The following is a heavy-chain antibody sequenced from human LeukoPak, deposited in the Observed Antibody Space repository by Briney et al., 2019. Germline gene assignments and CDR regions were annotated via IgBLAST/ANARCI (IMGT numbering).Heavy chain of an antibody. J-gene: IGHJ5*02. D-gene: IGHD1-26*01. V-gene: IGHV5-51*01. CDR2: IYPGDSDT. CDR3: ARHIVGATARFDP. CDR1: GXSFTSYC. Sequence: GESLKISFKGSGXSFTSYCIGWVGQMPGKGLEWMGIIYPGDSDTRYSPSFQGQVTISADKSISTAYLQWSSLKAADTAMYYCARHIVGATARFDPWGQGTLVTVSS.